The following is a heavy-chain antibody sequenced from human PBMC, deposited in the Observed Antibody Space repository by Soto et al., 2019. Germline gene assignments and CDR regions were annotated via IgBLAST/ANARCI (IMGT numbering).Heavy chain of an antibody. V-gene: IGHV1-46*01. CDR1: GYTFTSYY. CDR3: ARVSPLAVEYSSSSGALDAFDI. CDR2: INPSGGST. Sequence: RASVKVSCKASGYTFTSYYMHWVRQAPGQGLEWMGIINPSGGSTSYAQKFQGRVTMTRDTSTSTVYMELSSLRSEDTAVYYCARVSPLAVEYSSSSGALDAFDIWGQGTMVTVSS. D-gene: IGHD6-6*01. J-gene: IGHJ3*02.